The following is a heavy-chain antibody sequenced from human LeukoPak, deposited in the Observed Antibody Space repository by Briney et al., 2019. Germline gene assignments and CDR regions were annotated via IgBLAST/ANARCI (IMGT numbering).Heavy chain of an antibody. CDR2: IIPIFGTP. CDR3: ARGDTLYGSSAHAGY. V-gene: IGHV1-69*06. CDR1: GGTFSSYA. Sequence: EASVKVSCKASGGTFSSYAISWVRQAPGQGLEWMGGIIPIFGTPNYAQNFQGRVTITADTSTNTAYMELSSLRSGDTAVYYCARGDTLYGSSAHAGYWGQGTLVTVSS. D-gene: IGHD6-13*01. J-gene: IGHJ4*02.